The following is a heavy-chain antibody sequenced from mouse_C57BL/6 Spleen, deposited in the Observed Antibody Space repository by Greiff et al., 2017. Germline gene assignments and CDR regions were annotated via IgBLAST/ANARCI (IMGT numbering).Heavy chain of an antibody. CDR2: IDPSDSYT. Sequence: QVQLQQPGAELVRPGTSVKLSCKASGYTFTSYWMHWVKQRPGQGLEWIGVIDPSDSYTSYNQKFKGKATLTVDTSSSTAYMQLSSLTSEDSAVYYCARDYSNYLYYAMDYWGQGTSVTVSS. V-gene: IGHV1-59*01. CDR1: GYTFTSYW. CDR3: ARDYSNYLYYAMDY. J-gene: IGHJ4*01. D-gene: IGHD2-5*01.